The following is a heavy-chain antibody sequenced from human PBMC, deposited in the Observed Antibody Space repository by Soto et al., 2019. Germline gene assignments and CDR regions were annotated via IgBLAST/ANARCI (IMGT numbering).Heavy chain of an antibody. V-gene: IGHV4-31*03. J-gene: IGHJ1*01. CDR2: TYYSGST. Sequence: QVQLQESGPGLVKPSQTLSLTCTVSGGSISSGGYYWSWIRQHPGKGLEWIGFTYYSGSTYYNPSLKSRVTSSANTSNNQSPLKLSSVTAAATAVYFSETYRVPTESFQNWGQGTLVTVSS. CDR1: GGSISSGGYY. CDR3: ETYRVPTESFQN.